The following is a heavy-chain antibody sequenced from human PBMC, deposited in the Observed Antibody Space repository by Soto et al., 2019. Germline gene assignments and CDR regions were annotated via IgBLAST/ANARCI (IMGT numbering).Heavy chain of an antibody. D-gene: IGHD5-18*01. CDR3: ARDRLMATAGTARHYFGLDV. V-gene: IGHV6-1*01. CDR2: TYYRSKWYN. CDR1: GDSVSSNSAA. J-gene: IGHJ6*02. Sequence: SQTLSLTCAISGDSVSSNSAAWNWIRQSPSRGLEWLGRTYYRSKWYNDYAVSVKSRITINPDTSKNQFSLQLNSVTPEDTAVYYCARDRLMATAGTARHYFGLDVWGQGTTVTVSS.